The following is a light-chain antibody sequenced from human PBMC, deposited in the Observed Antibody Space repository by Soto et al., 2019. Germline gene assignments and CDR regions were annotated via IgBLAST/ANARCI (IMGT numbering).Light chain of an antibody. V-gene: IGKV3-20*01. J-gene: IGKJ4*01. CDR1: QSINSNY. CDR3: QQYGNLPPNS. CDR2: GAS. Sequence: EIVLTQSPDTLSLSPGERATLSCRASQSINSNYLAWYQQKPGQAHRLLIYGASNRPTGIPDRFSGSGSGTDFTLTVSRLEPEDFAVYYCQQYGNLPPNSFGGGTKVEVK.